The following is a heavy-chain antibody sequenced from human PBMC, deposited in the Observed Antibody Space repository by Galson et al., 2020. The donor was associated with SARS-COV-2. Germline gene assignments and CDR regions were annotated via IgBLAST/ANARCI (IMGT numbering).Heavy chain of an antibody. D-gene: IGHD3-3*01. J-gene: IGHJ4*02. Sequence: SETLSLTCTVSGYSISSGYYWGWIRQPPGKGLEWIGSIYHSGSTYYNPSLKSRVTISVDTSKNQFSLKLRDDDTAVYYCARGSQDSWSGYYGHWGQGTLVTVSS. V-gene: IGHV4-38-2*02. CDR1: GYSISSGYY. CDR2: IYHSGST. CDR3: ARGSQDSWSGYYGH.